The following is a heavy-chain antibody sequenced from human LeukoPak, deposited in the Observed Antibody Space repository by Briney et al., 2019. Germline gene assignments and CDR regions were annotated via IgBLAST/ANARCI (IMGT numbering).Heavy chain of an antibody. Sequence: PGGSLRLSCAASGFIFNNYGMHWVRHTPSKGLEWVAFIRFDEREKFYADSVKGRFTIPRDNSRHTVSLQLSNLRTEDTALYYCAKTSLSDSSGHYYYMDVWGKGTTVTVSS. CDR1: GFIFNNYG. J-gene: IGHJ6*03. CDR2: IRFDEREK. CDR3: AKTSLSDSSGHYYYMDV. V-gene: IGHV3-30*02. D-gene: IGHD3-3*01.